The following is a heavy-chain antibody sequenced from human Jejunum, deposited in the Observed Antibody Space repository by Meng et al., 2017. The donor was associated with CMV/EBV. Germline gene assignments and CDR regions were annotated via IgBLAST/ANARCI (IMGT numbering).Heavy chain of an antibody. D-gene: IGHD2-15*01. CDR2: INTNTGNP. CDR1: GYSFTNSA. J-gene: IGHJ4*02. V-gene: IGHV7-4-1*02. Sequence: SGYSFTNSAMNWVRQAPGQGLEWMGWINTNTGNPTYAQAFTGRFVFSLDTSVNTAYLQITSLKAEDTAVYYCARAQSCSGNKCYSDYWGQGTLVTVSS. CDR3: ARAQSCSGNKCYSDY.